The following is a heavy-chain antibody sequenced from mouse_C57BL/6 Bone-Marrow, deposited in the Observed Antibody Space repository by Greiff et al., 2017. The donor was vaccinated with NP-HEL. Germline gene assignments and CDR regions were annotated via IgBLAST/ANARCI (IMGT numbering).Heavy chain of an antibody. CDR1: GFSLTSYG. V-gene: IGHV2-2*01. J-gene: IGHJ4*01. D-gene: IGHD2-5*01. Sequence: QVQLKQSGPGLVQPSQSLSITCTVSGFSLTSYGVHWVRQSPGKGLEWLGVIWSGGSTDYNAAFISRLSISKDNSKSQVFFKMNSLQADDTAIYYWASPSIVTTCYAMDYWGQGTSVTVSS. CDR3: ASPSIVTTCYAMDY. CDR2: IWSGGST.